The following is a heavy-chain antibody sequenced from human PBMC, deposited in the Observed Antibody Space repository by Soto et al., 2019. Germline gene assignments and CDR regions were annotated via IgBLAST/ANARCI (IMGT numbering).Heavy chain of an antibody. CDR1: GFTFSSYG. CDR3: AKSPYGGRTGGSFDY. D-gene: IGHD1-26*01. CDR2: ISYDGSNK. Sequence: GGSLRLSCAASGFTFSSYGMHWVRQAPGKGLEWVAVISYDGSNKYYADSVKGRFTISRDNSKNTLYLQMNSLRAEDTAVYYCAKSPYGGRTGGSFDYWGQGTLVTVSS. V-gene: IGHV3-30*18. J-gene: IGHJ4*02.